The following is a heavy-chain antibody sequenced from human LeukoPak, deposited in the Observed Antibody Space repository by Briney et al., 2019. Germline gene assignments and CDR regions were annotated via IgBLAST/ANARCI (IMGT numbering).Heavy chain of an antibody. J-gene: IGHJ3*01. CDR2: ITGSGSST. D-gene: IGHD2-15*01. Sequence: GGSLRLSCAASGFTFGSYSMTWVRQSPGKGLEWVSTITGSGSSTYYGDSVKGRFTISRDNSRNTVYLQMNSLRAEDTAVYYCARDDARADNAFDLWGQGTTVTVS. V-gene: IGHV3-23*01. CDR1: GFTFGSYS. CDR3: ARDDARADNAFDL.